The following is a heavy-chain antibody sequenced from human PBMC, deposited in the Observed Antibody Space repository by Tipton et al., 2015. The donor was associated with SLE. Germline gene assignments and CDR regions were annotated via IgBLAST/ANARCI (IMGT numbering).Heavy chain of an antibody. D-gene: IGHD6-19*01. CDR2: IYHSGST. V-gene: IGHV4-38-2*02. J-gene: IGHJ6*02. Sequence: TLSLTCTVSGYSISSGYYWGWIRQPPGKGLEWIGNIYHSGSTYYNPSLKSRVTISVDTSKNQFSLKLSSVTAADTAVYYCARRVSGWSYMDVWGQGTTVTVSS. CDR1: GYSISSGYY. CDR3: ARRVSGWSYMDV.